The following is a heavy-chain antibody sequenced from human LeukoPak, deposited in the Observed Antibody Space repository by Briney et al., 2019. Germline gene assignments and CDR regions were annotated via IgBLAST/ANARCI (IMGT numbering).Heavy chain of an antibody. J-gene: IGHJ4*02. V-gene: IGHV1-2*02. D-gene: IGHD6-19*01. CDR2: INPNSGGT. Sequence: ASVKVSCKASGYTFTGYYMHWVRQAPGQGLEWMGWINPNSGGTNYAQKFQGRVTMTRDTSISTAYMELSRLRSDDTAVYYCARFIPSSGWYKFDYWGQGTLVTVSS. CDR1: GYTFTGYY. CDR3: ARFIPSSGWYKFDY.